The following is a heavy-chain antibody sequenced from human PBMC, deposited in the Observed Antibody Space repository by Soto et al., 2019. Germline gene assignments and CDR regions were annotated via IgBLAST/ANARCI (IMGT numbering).Heavy chain of an antibody. J-gene: IGHJ4*02. V-gene: IGHV4-59*01. D-gene: IGHD2-2*01. CDR1: GGSIETYY. CDR2: IYYTGST. Sequence: PSETLSLTCTVSGGSIETYYWSWIRQPPGRGLEWIGYIYYTGSTRYNASLKSRATISVDSSRTQASLRLRSVTAADTGMYYCARSIVPAPNIRYWGQGTLVTVSS. CDR3: ARSIVPAPNIRY.